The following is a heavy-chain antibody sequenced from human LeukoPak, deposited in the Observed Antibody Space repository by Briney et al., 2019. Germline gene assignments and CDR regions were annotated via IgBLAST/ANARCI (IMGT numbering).Heavy chain of an antibody. V-gene: IGHV3-30*18. J-gene: IGHJ4*02. Sequence: RGSLRLSCAASGFTFSSYGIHWVRQAPGRGLGWVGVLSYDGSNTYYADSVKGPFTISRDNSKNTLYLQMNTLRRADTAVYYCAKLYGSGNSYHYFDYWGQGTLVTVSS. D-gene: IGHD3-10*01. CDR3: AKLYGSGNSYHYFDY. CDR1: GFTFSSYG. CDR2: LSYDGSNT.